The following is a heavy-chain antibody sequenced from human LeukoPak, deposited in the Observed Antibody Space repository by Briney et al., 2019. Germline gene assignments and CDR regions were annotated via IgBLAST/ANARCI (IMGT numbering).Heavy chain of an antibody. CDR2: IRYDGSNK. Sequence: GGSLRLSCAASGFTFSSYGIHWVRQAPGKGLEWVAFIRYDGSNKYYADSVKGRFTISRDNSKNTLYLHMNSLRAEDTAVYYCARVPKYYYGPYWYFDLWGRGTLVTVSS. D-gene: IGHD3-10*01. V-gene: IGHV3-30*02. CDR3: ARVPKYYYGPYWYFDL. J-gene: IGHJ2*01. CDR1: GFTFSSYG.